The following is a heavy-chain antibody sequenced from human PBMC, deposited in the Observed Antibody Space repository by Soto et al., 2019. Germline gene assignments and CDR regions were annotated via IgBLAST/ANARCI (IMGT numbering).Heavy chain of an antibody. CDR1: GDSISGSPYY. CDR2: IFHDGYI. V-gene: IGHV4-39*01. Sequence: QVQLQESGPGLVMPSETLSLTCSVSGDSISGSPYYWGWIRQPPGKRLEWIGSIFHDGYIVYTPSLKSRVTISVDTSKNQFSLKLTSVADADTAIYFCARLQTAVPHYWGQGILVTVSS. J-gene: IGHJ4*02. CDR3: ARLQTAVPHY. D-gene: IGHD6-13*01.